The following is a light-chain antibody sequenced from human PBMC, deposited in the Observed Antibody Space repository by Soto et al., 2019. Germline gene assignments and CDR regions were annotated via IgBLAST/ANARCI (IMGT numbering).Light chain of an antibody. J-gene: IGLJ1*01. CDR1: SSNIGNNY. CDR3: GAWDGSLRLYV. V-gene: IGLV1-51*01. Sequence: QPVLTQPPSVSAAPGQTVTISCSGSSSNIGNNYVSWYQQLPGAAPKLLIYDSNKRPSGIPERFSASKSGTSATLGITGLQTGDEADYYCGAWDGSLRLYVFGTGTKLTVL. CDR2: DSN.